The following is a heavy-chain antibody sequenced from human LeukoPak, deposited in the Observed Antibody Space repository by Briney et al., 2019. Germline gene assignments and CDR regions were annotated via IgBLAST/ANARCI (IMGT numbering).Heavy chain of an antibody. J-gene: IGHJ4*02. V-gene: IGHV3-74*01. Sequence: PGRSLRLSCAASGFTFSSYWMHWVRQAPGKGLVWVPRINSDGTSTRYADFVKGRFTISRDNAKNTLYLQMNSLRAEDTAVYYCISSNPSFDYWGQGTLVTVSS. CDR1: GFTFSSYW. CDR2: INSDGTST. CDR3: ISSNPSFDY.